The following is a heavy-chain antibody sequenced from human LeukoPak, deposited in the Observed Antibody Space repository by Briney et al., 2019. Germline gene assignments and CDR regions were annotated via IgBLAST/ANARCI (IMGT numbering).Heavy chain of an antibody. CDR1: GPSFSSYY. CDR2: IHARGST. V-gene: IGHV4-59*08. Sequence: SETLSLTCTVSGPSFSSYYWSWIRQSPKKGLEWIGYIHARGSTNFNPSLKSRVDMSVDTSKNQFSLKLTSVTAADTAVYYCARHIQLLNFYYCMDVWGKGTTVTVS. D-gene: IGHD2-2*01. CDR3: ARHIQLLNFYYCMDV. J-gene: IGHJ6*03.